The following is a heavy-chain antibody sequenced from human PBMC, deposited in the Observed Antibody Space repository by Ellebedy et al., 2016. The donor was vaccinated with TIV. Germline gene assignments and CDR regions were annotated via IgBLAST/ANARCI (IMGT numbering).Heavy chain of an antibody. J-gene: IGHJ4*02. Sequence: GGSLRLSXAASGFVFTKAWLNWVRQAPGKGLEWVAVISYDGSNKYYADSVKGRFTISRDNSKNTLYLQMNSLRAEDTAVYYCAKDYEQLTTDYWGQGTLVTVSS. V-gene: IGHV3-30*18. CDR2: ISYDGSNK. CDR1: GFVFTKAW. CDR3: AKDYEQLTTDY. D-gene: IGHD6-6*01.